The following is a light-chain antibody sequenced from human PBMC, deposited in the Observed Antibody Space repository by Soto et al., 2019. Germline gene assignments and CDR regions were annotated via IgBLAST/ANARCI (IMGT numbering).Light chain of an antibody. V-gene: IGLV1-44*01. CDR2: GND. Sequence: QSVLTQPPSASGTPGQTITMSCSGGSSNIGRRAVNWYQQFPGAAPKLLIYGNDQRPSGVPGRFSGSKSGTSASLAISGLQSDDEAEYYCASWDDNLNGYVFGAGTKLTVL. J-gene: IGLJ1*01. CDR3: ASWDDNLNGYV. CDR1: SSNIGRRA.